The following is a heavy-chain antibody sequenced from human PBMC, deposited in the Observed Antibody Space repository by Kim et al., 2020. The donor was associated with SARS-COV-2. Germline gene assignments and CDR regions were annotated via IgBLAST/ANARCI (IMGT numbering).Heavy chain of an antibody. CDR2: GST. CDR3: ARDEVANPGV. J-gene: IGHJ4*02. V-gene: IGHV4-4*06. D-gene: IGHD5-12*01. Sequence: GSTNYSPSLKSRVTLSVDVSKNPFSLILTSVTAADTAVYFCARDEVANPGVWGQGTPVTVSS.